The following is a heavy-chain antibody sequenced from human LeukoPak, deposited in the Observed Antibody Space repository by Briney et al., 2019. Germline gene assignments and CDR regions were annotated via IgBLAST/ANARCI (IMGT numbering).Heavy chain of an antibody. D-gene: IGHD2-2*01. Sequence: SETLSLTCSVSGGSISSYYWSWIRQPPGKGLEWIGYIYYSGSTNYNPSLKSRVTISVDTSKNQFSLKLSSVTAADTAVYYCARAPGQYQPLEGEWYFDYWGQGTLVTVSS. V-gene: IGHV4-59*01. J-gene: IGHJ4*02. CDR1: GGSISSYY. CDR3: ARAPGQYQPLEGEWYFDY. CDR2: IYYSGST.